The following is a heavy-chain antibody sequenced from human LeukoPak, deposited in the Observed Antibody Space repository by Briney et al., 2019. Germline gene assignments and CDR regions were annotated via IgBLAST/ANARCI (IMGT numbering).Heavy chain of an antibody. D-gene: IGHD3-10*01. V-gene: IGHV4-34*01. CDR2: INHSGST. J-gene: IGHJ4*02. CDR1: GGSFSGYY. Sequence: SETLSLTCAVYGGSFSGYYWSWIRQPPGKGLEWIGEINHSGSTNYNPSLKSRVTISVDTSKNQFSLKLSSVTAADTAVCYCARKLLWLGEHDYWGQGTLVTVSS. CDR3: ARKLLWLGEHDY.